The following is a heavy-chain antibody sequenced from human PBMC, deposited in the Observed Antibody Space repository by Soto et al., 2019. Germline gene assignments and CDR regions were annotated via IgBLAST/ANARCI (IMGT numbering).Heavy chain of an antibody. V-gene: IGHV3-23*01. J-gene: IGHJ4*02. CDR1: GFTFSSYA. CDR2: ISGSGGST. CDR3: AKDSGYCSGGSCYYYFDY. D-gene: IGHD2-15*01. Sequence: VQLLESGGGLVQPGGSLRLSCAASGFTFSSYAMSWVRQAPGKGLEWVSAISGSGGSTYYADSVKGRFTISRDNSKNTLYLQMNSLRAEDTAVYYCAKDSGYCSGGSCYYYFDYWGQGTLVTVSS.